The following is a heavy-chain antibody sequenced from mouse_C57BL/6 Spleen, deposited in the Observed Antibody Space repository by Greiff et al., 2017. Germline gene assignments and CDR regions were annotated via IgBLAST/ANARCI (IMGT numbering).Heavy chain of an antibody. CDR3: ALYDGYYGGNFDV. CDR2: IHPSDSDT. D-gene: IGHD2-3*01. V-gene: IGHV1-74*01. J-gene: IGHJ1*03. CDR1: GYTFTSYW. Sequence: QVQLQQPGAELVKPGASVKVSCKASGYTFTSYWMHWVKQRPGQGLEWIGRIHPSDSDTNYNQKFKGKATLTVDKSSSTAYMRLSSLTSEDSAVYYCALYDGYYGGNFDVWGTGTTVTVSS.